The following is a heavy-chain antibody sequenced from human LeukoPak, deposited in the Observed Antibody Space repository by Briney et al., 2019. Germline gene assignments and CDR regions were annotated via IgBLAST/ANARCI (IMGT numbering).Heavy chain of an antibody. J-gene: IGHJ4*02. D-gene: IGHD1-26*01. V-gene: IGHV4-59*08. Sequence: SSETLSLTCTVSGGSISSYYWSWIRQPPGKGLEWIGYIYYSGSTNYNPSLKSRVTISVDTSKNQFSLKLSSVTAADTAVYYCARGGVGATFDYWGQGTLVTVSS. CDR3: ARGGVGATFDY. CDR2: IYYSGST. CDR1: GGSISSYY.